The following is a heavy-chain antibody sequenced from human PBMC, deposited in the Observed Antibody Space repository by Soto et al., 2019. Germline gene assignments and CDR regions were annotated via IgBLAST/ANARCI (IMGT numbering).Heavy chain of an antibody. V-gene: IGHV1-69*06. CDR2: IIPNYEAA. CDR3: ARYWNAGTLYGAFAI. D-gene: IGHD4-17*01. Sequence: QVQLVQSGAEVRKPGSSVKVSCEASGGSFNNYVISWLRQAPGQGLEWMGGIIPNYEAANYAQKFLGRLTITADKATNTAYMELNSLRPEDTATYYCARYWNAGTLYGAFAIWGQGTTVIVS. CDR1: GGSFNNYV. J-gene: IGHJ3*02.